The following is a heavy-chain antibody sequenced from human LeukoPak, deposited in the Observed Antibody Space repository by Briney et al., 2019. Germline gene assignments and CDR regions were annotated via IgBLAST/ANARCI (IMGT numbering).Heavy chain of an antibody. J-gene: IGHJ6*04. D-gene: IGHD3-10*02. CDR3: AELGITMIGGV. V-gene: IGHV3-23*01. CDR2: ISGSGGST. Sequence: GGSLRLSCAASGFTFSSYAMSWVRQAPGKGLEWVSAISGSGGSTYYADSVKGRFTISRDNAKDSLYLQMNSLRAEDTAVYYCAELGITMIGGVWGKGTTVTISS. CDR1: GFTFSSYA.